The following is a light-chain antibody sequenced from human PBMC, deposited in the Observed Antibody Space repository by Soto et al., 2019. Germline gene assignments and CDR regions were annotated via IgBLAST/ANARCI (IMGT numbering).Light chain of an antibody. J-gene: IGKJ1*01. Sequence: EIVMTQSPATLSLSPGERATLSCRASQSVRSNLAWYQQKPGQAPRLRIYGALTRATGITARFSGSGSGTEFTLTISSLQSEDFAVYYCQQYNNWRTFGQGTKVEIK. CDR3: QQYNNWRT. CDR1: QSVRSN. CDR2: GAL. V-gene: IGKV3-15*01.